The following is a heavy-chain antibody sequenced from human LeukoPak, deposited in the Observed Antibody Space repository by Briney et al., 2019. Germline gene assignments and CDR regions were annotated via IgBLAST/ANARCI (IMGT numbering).Heavy chain of an antibody. CDR1: GGTFSNYT. D-gene: IGHD3-22*01. CDR2: IIPVFGTR. Sequence: SVKVSCKASGGTFSNYTVSWVRQAPGQGLEWMGGIIPVFGTRSYAQKFQGRVTITADESTSTAYMELSSLRSEDSAVYYCARGGTYYYDSSGYSPFDYWAREPWSPSPQ. CDR3: ARGGTYYYDSSGYSPFDY. J-gene: IGHJ4*02. V-gene: IGHV1-69*13.